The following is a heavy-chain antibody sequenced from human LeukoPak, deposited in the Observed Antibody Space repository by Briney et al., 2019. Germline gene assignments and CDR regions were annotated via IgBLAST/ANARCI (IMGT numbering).Heavy chain of an antibody. CDR1: GFTFSSYG. CDR2: ITGSGGST. V-gene: IGHV3-23*01. Sequence: GGSLRLSWAASGFTFSSYGMTWVRQAPGKGLEWVSAITGSGGSTFYADSVKGRFTISRDNSKNTLYLQMNSLRAEDTAVYYCAREENYYDSSGYTCWGQGTLVTVSS. J-gene: IGHJ4*02. CDR3: AREENYYDSSGYTC. D-gene: IGHD3-22*01.